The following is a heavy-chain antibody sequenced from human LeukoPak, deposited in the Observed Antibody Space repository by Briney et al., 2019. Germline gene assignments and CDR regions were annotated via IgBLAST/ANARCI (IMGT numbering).Heavy chain of an antibody. CDR3: VRDNPRCCGVVPANIDDY. V-gene: IGHV3-30*02. Sequence: GGSLRLSCAASGFTFSSYGMHWVRQAPGKGLEWVAFIRYDGSNKYYADSVKGRFTISRDNAKNSLYLQMNSLRAEDTAVYYCVRDNPRCCGVVPANIDDYWGQGTLVTVSS. J-gene: IGHJ4*02. CDR2: IRYDGSNK. CDR1: GFTFSSYG. D-gene: IGHD2-15*01.